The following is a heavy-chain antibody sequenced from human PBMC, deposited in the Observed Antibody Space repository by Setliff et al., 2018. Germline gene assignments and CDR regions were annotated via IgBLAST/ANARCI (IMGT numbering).Heavy chain of an antibody. CDR1: GGSISNTYYY. V-gene: IGHV4-61*09. J-gene: IGHJ6*03. CDR3: ARLSGFQYIDV. D-gene: IGHD3-3*01. Sequence: SETLSLTCTVSGGSISNTYYYWSWIRQPAGKGLEWIGHIYTSWSTNYNPSLKSRVTISVDTSKNQFSLKLSSVTAADTAVYYCARLSGFQYIDVWGKGTTVTVSS. CDR2: IYTSWST.